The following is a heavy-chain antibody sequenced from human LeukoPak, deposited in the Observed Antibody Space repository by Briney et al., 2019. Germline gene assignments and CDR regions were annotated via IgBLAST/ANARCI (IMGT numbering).Heavy chain of an antibody. CDR1: GFTFSSYG. V-gene: IGHV3-30*18. CDR3: AKGLNWFDP. Sequence: GGSLRLSCAASGFTFSSYGMHWVRQAPGKGLEWVAVISYDGSNKYYADSVKGRFTISRDNSKNTLHLQMNSLRAEDTAVYYCAKGLNWFDPWGQGTLVTVSS. CDR2: ISYDGSNK. J-gene: IGHJ5*02.